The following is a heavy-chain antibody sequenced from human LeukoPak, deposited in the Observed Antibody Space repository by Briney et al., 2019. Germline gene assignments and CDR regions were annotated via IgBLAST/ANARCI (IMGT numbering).Heavy chain of an antibody. CDR1: GFTYSSYW. V-gene: IGHV3-7*03. CDR2: IKQDGSEK. J-gene: IGHJ4*02. Sequence: GGSLRLSWAASGFTYSSYWMSWVRQAPVKGLEWVANIKQDGSEKYYVDSVKGRFTISRDNAKNSLYLQMNSLRAEDTAVYYCAREIAAAGPFDYWGQGTLVTVSS. D-gene: IGHD6-13*01. CDR3: AREIAAAGPFDY.